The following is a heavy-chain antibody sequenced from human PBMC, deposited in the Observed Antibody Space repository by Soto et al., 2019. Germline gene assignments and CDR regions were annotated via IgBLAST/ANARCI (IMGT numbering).Heavy chain of an antibody. CDR3: AREVRGVHDY. Sequence: QVQLVESGGGVVQPGRSLRLSCAASGFTFSSYAMHWVRQAPGKGLEWVAVISYDGSNKYYADSVKGRFTISRDNSKNTLYLQMNSLRVEDTAVYYCAREVRGVHDYWGQGTLVTVSS. CDR1: GFTFSSYA. V-gene: IGHV3-30-3*01. J-gene: IGHJ4*02. CDR2: ISYDGSNK. D-gene: IGHD3-10*01.